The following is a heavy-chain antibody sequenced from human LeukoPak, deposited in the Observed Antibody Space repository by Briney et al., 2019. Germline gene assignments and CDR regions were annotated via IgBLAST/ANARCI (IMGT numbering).Heavy chain of an antibody. D-gene: IGHD3-10*01. CDR2: ITGSGDGT. CDR1: GFTFSNYA. Sequence: PGGSLRLSCAASGFTFSNYAMMWVRQAPGKRLEWVSSITGSGDGTYYADSVRGRFTISRDNSENTLYLQLNSLRAEDTAVYFRVKGFVHPTYYFDYWGQGTLVTVSS. CDR3: VKGFVHPTYYFDY. V-gene: IGHV3-23*01. J-gene: IGHJ4*02.